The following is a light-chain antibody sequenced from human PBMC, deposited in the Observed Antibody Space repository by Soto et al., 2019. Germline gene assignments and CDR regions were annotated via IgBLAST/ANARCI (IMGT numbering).Light chain of an antibody. CDR1: SSDVGGYNY. Sequence: QSALTQPASVSGSPGQSITISCTGTSSDVGGYNYVSWYQQHPGKAPKLMIYDVSNRPSGVSNRFSGSKSGNTASLTISGLQAEDEADYYCSSYKSSSISSYVFGTGTKVTVL. J-gene: IGLJ1*01. V-gene: IGLV2-14*01. CDR2: DVS. CDR3: SSYKSSSISSYV.